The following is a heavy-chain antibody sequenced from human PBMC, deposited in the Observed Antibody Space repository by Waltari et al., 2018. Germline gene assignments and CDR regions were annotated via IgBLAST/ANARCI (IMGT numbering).Heavy chain of an antibody. CDR2: IIPIFGAT. J-gene: IGHJ6*03. V-gene: IGHV1-69*12. Sequence: QVQLEQSGAEVRKPGSSVKVSCKASSSHGISWVRQAPGQGLEWMGGIIPIFGATSYAQRFKDRLTIIADESTSTTYMELSRLTKDDTAVYYCARDGGDITTHYYHMDVWDKWTTVTVSS. CDR1: SSHG. D-gene: IGHD3-16*01. CDR3: ARDGGDITTHYYHMDV.